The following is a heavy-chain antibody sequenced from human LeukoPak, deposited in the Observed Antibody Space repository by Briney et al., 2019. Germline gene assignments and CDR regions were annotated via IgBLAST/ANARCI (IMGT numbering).Heavy chain of an antibody. Sequence: PSETLSLTCAVYGGSFSGYYWSWIRQPPGKGLEWIGYIYYSGSTNYNPSLKSRVTISVDTSKNQFSLKLSSVTAADTAVYYCGRHDWSFGDPLGGFDYWGQGTLVTVSS. V-gene: IGHV4-59*08. CDR3: GRHDWSFGDPLGGFDY. D-gene: IGHD3-10*01. CDR2: IYYSGST. J-gene: IGHJ4*02. CDR1: GGSFSGYY.